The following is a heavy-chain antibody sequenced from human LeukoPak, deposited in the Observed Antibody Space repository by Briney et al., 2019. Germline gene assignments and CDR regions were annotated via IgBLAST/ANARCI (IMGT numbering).Heavy chain of an antibody. Sequence: PSETLSLTCTVSGGSISSYYWSWMRQPPGKGLEWIGYIYYSGSTNYNPSLKSRVTMSIDTSKNQLSLKLSSVTAADTAAYYCARDCTDGSCYPTYGLDVWGQGTTVTVSS. V-gene: IGHV4-59*01. D-gene: IGHD2-15*01. CDR1: GGSISSYY. CDR2: IYYSGST. J-gene: IGHJ6*02. CDR3: ARDCTDGSCYPTYGLDV.